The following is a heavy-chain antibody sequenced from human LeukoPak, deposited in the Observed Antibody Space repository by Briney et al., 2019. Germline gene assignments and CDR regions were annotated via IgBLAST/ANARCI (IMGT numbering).Heavy chain of an antibody. CDR3: ANVLRASGYYYYYMDV. V-gene: IGHV3-30*02. CDR2: IRYDGSNK. J-gene: IGHJ6*03. CDR1: GFTFSSYG. D-gene: IGHD2-15*01. Sequence: GGSLRLSCAASGFTFSSYGMHWVRQAPGKGLEWVAFIRYDGSNKYYADSVKGRFTISRDNSKNTLYLQMNSLRAEDTAVYYCANVLRASGYYYYYMDVWGKGTTVTVSS.